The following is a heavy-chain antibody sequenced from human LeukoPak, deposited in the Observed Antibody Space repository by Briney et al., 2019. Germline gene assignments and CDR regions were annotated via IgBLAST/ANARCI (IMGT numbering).Heavy chain of an antibody. J-gene: IGHJ6*02. CDR3: ARGGINYYYYGMDV. CDR1: GYTFTSYD. CDR2: MNPNSGNT. V-gene: IGHV1-8*01. D-gene: IGHD1-14*01. Sequence: ASVKVSCKASGYTFTSYDINWVRQATGQGLEWMGWMNPNSGNTGYAQKFQGRVTMTRNTSISTAYMELSSLRSEDTAVYYCARGGINYYYYGMDVWGQGTTVTVSS.